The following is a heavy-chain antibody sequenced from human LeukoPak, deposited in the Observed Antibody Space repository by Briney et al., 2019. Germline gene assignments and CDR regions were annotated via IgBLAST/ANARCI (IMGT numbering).Heavy chain of an antibody. CDR3: ARRARYSGSYLAFDY. Sequence: PGGSLRLSCAASGFTFSSYSMNWVRQAPGKGLEWVSSISSSSSYIYYADSVKGRFTISRDNAKNSLYLQMNSLRAEDTAVYYCARRARYSGSYLAFDYWGQGTLVTVSS. CDR2: ISSSSSYI. V-gene: IGHV3-21*01. CDR1: GFTFSSYS. D-gene: IGHD1-26*01. J-gene: IGHJ4*02.